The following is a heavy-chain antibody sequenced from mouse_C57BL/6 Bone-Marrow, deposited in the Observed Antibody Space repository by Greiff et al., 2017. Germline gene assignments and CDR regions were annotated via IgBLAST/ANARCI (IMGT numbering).Heavy chain of an antibody. CDR1: GFNIKDDY. CDR2: IDPENGDT. D-gene: IGHD1-2*01. J-gene: IGHJ2*01. V-gene: IGHV14-4*01. Sequence: EVQLQQSGAELVRPGASVKLSCTASGFNIKDDYMHWVKPRPEQGLEWIGWIDPENGDTEYASKFQGKATITADTSSNAAYLQLSSLTSEDTAVYYFTTHTTALFDYWGQGTTLTVSS. CDR3: TTHTTALFDY.